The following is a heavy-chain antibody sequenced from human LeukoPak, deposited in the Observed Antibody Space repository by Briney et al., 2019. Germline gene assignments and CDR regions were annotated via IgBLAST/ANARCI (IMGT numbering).Heavy chain of an antibody. Sequence: PSETLSLTCTVSGGSISSSSYYWGWIRQPPGKGLEWVGSIYYSGSTYYNPSLTSRVTIFVNTSKNQFSLKLSSATAAATAVYYSARRLARETAMATGSFDYWGQGTLVTVSS. V-gene: IGHV4-39*01. CDR1: GGSISSSSYY. J-gene: IGHJ4*02. CDR2: IYYSGST. CDR3: ARRLARETAMATGSFDY. D-gene: IGHD5-18*01.